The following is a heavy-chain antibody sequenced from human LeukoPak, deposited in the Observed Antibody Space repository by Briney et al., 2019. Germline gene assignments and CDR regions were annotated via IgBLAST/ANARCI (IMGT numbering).Heavy chain of an antibody. CDR2: IYYSGST. V-gene: IGHV4-39*02. Sequence: SETLSLTCSVSGGSLTNINYYWGWIRQPPGNGLEWIGSIYYSGSTYYNPSLKSRIPISVDTSHNHFSLKLSSVTAADTAVYYCARFLRWVHYFDYWGQGTLVTVSS. CDR1: GGSLTNINYY. CDR3: ARFLRWVHYFDY. J-gene: IGHJ4*02. D-gene: IGHD4-23*01.